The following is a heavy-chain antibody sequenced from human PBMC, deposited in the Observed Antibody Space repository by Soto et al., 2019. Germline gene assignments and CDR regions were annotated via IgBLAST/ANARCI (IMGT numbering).Heavy chain of an antibody. CDR2: IYYSGST. V-gene: IGHV4-39*01. J-gene: IGHJ6*03. CDR1: GGSISSSSYY. D-gene: IGHD3-3*01. Sequence: PSETLSLTCTVSGGSISSSSYYWGWIRQPPGKGLEWIGSIYYSGSTYYNPSLKSRVTISVDTSKNQFSLKLSSVTSADTAVYYCARGPSYDFWSGYDYSYYYYLDVWGKGTTVTVSS. CDR3: ARGPSYDFWSGYDYSYYYYLDV.